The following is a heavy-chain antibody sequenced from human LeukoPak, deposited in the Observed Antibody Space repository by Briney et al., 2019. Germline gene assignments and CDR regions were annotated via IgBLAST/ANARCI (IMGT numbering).Heavy chain of an antibody. Sequence: SQTLSLTCTVCGGSISSGDYYWSWIRQPPGKSLEWIGYIYYSGSTYYNPSLKSRVTISVDTSKNQFSLKLSSVTAADTAVYYCAGSSTSFDAFDIWGQGTMVTVSS. J-gene: IGHJ3*02. CDR3: AGSSTSFDAFDI. CDR1: GGSISSGDYY. CDR2: IYYSGST. V-gene: IGHV4-30-4*01. D-gene: IGHD2-2*01.